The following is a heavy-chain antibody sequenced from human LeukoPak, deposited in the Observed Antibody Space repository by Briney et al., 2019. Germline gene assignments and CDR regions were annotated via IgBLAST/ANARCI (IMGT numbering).Heavy chain of an antibody. CDR1: GFTFSTYS. J-gene: IGHJ4*02. Sequence: GGSLRLSCAASGFTFSTYSMNWVRQAPGKGLEWVSAISGSGGSTYYADSVKGRFTISRDNSKNTLYLQMNSLRAEDTAVYYCAKRTRRWESTSWYFDYWGQGTLVTVSS. CDR3: AKRTRRWESTSWYFDY. CDR2: ISGSGGST. D-gene: IGHD1-26*01. V-gene: IGHV3-23*01.